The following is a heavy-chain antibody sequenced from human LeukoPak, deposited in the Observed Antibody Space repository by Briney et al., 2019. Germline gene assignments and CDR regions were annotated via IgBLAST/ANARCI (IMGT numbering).Heavy chain of an antibody. CDR2: ISYIGST. J-gene: IGHJ3*02. Sequence: SETLSLTCAVSDDSFSSHHWTWIRQPPGKGLAWIGYISYIGSTNYNPSLKSRVTISIDTSKNQFSLKLSSVTAADTAVYYCARDLVTVTKGFDIWGQGTMVSVSS. D-gene: IGHD4-17*01. CDR1: DDSFSSHH. CDR3: ARDLVTVTKGFDI. V-gene: IGHV4-59*11.